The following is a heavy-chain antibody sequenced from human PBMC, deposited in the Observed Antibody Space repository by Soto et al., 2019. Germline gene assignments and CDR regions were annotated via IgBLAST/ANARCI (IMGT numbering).Heavy chain of an antibody. D-gene: IGHD6-6*01. CDR1: GGSSSSGGYY. V-gene: IGHV4-31*03. J-gene: IGHJ4*02. Sequence: NPSETLSLTCTVSGGSSSSGGYYWTWIRQHPGKGLEWIGCSYYSGRTYYNPSLKSRLTISVDTSKRQFSLKLSSVTAADTAIYYCARTKDYSSSLDYWGQGALVTVSS. CDR3: ARTKDYSSSLDY. CDR2: SYYSGRT.